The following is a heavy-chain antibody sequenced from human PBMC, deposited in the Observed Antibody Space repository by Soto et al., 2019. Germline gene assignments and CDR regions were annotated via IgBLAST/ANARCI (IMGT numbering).Heavy chain of an antibody. Sequence: QVQLQESGPGLVKPSGTLSLTCAVSGGSISGNDWWSWVRQAPGKGLGWIGEIHHSGNANYNPSLKSRVTISVDKSKNQFSLKLTSVTAADTALYYCARDKRASCSKYYFDFWGQGTLVTVSS. CDR1: GGSISGNDW. CDR2: IHHSGNA. D-gene: IGHD2-2*01. CDR3: ARDKRASCSKYYFDF. V-gene: IGHV4-4*02. J-gene: IGHJ4*02.